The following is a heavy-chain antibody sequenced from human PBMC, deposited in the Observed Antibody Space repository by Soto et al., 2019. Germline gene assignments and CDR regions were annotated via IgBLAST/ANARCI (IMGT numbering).Heavy chain of an antibody. CDR3: ARGFRSIVVVPAAPYGMDV. D-gene: IGHD2-2*01. CDR2: IIPIFGTA. V-gene: IGHV1-69*13. Sequence: SVKVSCKASGGTFSSYAISWVRQAPGQGLEWMGGIIPIFGTANYAQKFQGRVTITADESTSTAYMELSSLRSEDTAVYYCARGFRSIVVVPAAPYGMDVWGQGTTVTVSS. J-gene: IGHJ6*02. CDR1: GGTFSSYA.